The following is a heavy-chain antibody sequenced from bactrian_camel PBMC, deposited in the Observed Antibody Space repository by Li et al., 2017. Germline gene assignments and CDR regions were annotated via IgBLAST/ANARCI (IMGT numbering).Heavy chain of an antibody. Sequence: DVQLVESGGSLVQPGGSLRLSCAASGFTSSTYYINWIRQAPGKGLEWVASIYTGGGSTYYADSVKGRFTISKDNAKDTLYLQMNSLEPEDTAMYYCAADRFGCLRGRTALDSTTAFAYWGQGTQVTVS. J-gene: IGHJ6*01. CDR1: GFTSSTYY. CDR3: AADRFGCLRGRTALDSTTAFAY. CDR2: IYTGGGST. D-gene: IGHD3*01. V-gene: IGHV3S19*01.